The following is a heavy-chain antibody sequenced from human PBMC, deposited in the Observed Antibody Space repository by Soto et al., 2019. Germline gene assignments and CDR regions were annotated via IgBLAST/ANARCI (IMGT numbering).Heavy chain of an antibody. Sequence: SETLSLTCTVSGGSISSGGYYWSWIRQHPGKGLEWIGYIYYSGSTYYNPSLKSRVTISVDTSKNQFSLKLSSVTAADMAVYYCARDRGYYYDSSGYYEGDWFDPWGQGTLVTVSS. D-gene: IGHD3-22*01. CDR2: IYYSGST. V-gene: IGHV4-31*03. CDR3: ARDRGYYYDSSGYYEGDWFDP. CDR1: GGSISSGGYY. J-gene: IGHJ5*02.